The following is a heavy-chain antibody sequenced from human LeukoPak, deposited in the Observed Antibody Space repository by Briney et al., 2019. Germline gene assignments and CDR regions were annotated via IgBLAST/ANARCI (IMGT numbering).Heavy chain of an antibody. CDR1: AYTFTNYA. CDR2: ISPYNGNT. D-gene: IGHD3-9*01. V-gene: IGHV1-18*01. Sequence: ASVKVSCKASAYTFTNYAVSWVRQAPGQGLEWMGWISPYNGNTNYAQNLQGRVTMTTDTSTTTGYMELRDLRSDDTAVYYCARELTGYYTVIDYWGQGTLVTVSS. J-gene: IGHJ4*02. CDR3: ARELTGYYTVIDY.